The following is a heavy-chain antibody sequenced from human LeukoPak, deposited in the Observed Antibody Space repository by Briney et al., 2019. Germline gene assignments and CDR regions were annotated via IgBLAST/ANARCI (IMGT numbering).Heavy chain of an antibody. D-gene: IGHD3-22*01. CDR2: ITPNADRT. J-gene: IGHJ1*01. CDR1: GFTFGSYG. Sequence: GGSLRLSCAASGFTFGSYGMSWVRQAPGKGLEWVSFITPNADRTSYADSVEGRFTISRDNPRNTLYMQMNSLRDEETALYYCAIMHGYYDGSGYWVQWGQGTLVTVSS. CDR3: AIMHGYYDGSGYWVQ. V-gene: IGHV3-23*01.